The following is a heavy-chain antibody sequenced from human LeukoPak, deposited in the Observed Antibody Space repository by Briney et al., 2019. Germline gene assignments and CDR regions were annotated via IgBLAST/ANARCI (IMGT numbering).Heavy chain of an antibody. Sequence: GGSLRLSCAASGFTFSSYAMSWVRQAPGKGLEWVSAISGSGGSTYYADSVKGRFTIPRDNSKNTLYLQMNSLRAEDTAVYYCAKGIRFLEWSNYYYYGMDVWGQGTTVTVSS. CDR1: GFTFSSYA. J-gene: IGHJ6*02. D-gene: IGHD3-3*01. CDR2: ISGSGGST. V-gene: IGHV3-23*01. CDR3: AKGIRFLEWSNYYYYGMDV.